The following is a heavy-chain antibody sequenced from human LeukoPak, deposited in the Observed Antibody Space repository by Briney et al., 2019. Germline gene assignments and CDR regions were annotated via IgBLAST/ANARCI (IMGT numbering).Heavy chain of an antibody. D-gene: IGHD3-10*01. Sequence: SETLSLACTVSGGSISSSSYYWGWIRQPPGKGLEWIGSFHYSGSSYYIPSLKSRVTISVDMSKSQFSLKLSSVTAADTAVYYCARHFYYGSGSYSYYYMDVWGKGTTVTVSS. CDR2: FHYSGSS. CDR1: GGSISSSSYY. V-gene: IGHV4-39*01. J-gene: IGHJ6*03. CDR3: ARHFYYGSGSYSYYYMDV.